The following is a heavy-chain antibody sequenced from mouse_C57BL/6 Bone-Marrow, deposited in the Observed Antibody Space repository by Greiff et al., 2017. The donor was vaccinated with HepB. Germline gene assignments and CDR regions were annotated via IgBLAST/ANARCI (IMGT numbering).Heavy chain of an antibody. Sequence: QVQLQQPGAELVRPGPSVKLSCKASGYTFTSYWMHWVKQRPGQGLEWIGVIDPSDSYTNYNQKFKGKATLTVDTSSSTAYMQLSSLTSEDSAVYYCARSGNGFRVWGQGTLVTVSA. J-gene: IGHJ3*01. CDR2: IDPSDSYT. V-gene: IGHV1-59*01. CDR3: ARSGNGFRV. D-gene: IGHD2-2*01. CDR1: GYTFTSYW.